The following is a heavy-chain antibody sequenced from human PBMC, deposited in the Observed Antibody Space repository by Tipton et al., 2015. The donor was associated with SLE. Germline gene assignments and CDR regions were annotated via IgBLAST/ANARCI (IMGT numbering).Heavy chain of an antibody. CDR2: IWADGSNQ. V-gene: IGHV3-33*01. CDR1: EFTFSNHA. CDR3: ARAPVGYSLDAFEI. Sequence: QVQLVQSGGGVVQPGKSLRLSCAASEFTFSNHAMNWVRQAPGKGLEWVAVIWADGSNQFYGDSVRGRFTVSRDNSNNTLYLQMNSLRVEDTAVYFCARAPVGYSLDAFEIWGQGTPVTVSS. D-gene: IGHD5-18*01. J-gene: IGHJ3*02.